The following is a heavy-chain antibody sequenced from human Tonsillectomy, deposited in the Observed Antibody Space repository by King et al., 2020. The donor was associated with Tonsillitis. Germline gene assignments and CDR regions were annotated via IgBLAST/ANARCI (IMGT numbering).Heavy chain of an antibody. V-gene: IGHV3-30*02. CDR1: GFSFSYTD. D-gene: IGHD1-14*01. CDR3: TGIKLAMQDDDF. J-gene: IGHJ4*02. Sequence: QVQLVESGGGVVQPGGSLRLSCAASGFSFSYTDIHWVRQAPGKGLQWVAFIHYDGTNEKYADSVRGRFAISRDNSKNTLYLQMNSLRVEDSAVYYCTGIKLAMQDDDFWGQGTLVTVSS. CDR2: IHYDGTNE.